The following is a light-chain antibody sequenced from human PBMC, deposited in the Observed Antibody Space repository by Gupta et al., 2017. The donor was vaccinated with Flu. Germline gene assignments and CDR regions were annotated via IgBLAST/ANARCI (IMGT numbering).Light chain of an antibody. V-gene: IGLV1-40*01. CDR2: GNS. Sequence: QSVLKPPHSVSGAPGQRVTISCTGSSSNIGAGYDVHWYQQLPGTAPKLLIYGNSNRPSGVPDRFSGSKSGTSASLAITGLQAEDEADYYCQSYDSSLSGYVFGTGTKVTVL. CDR3: QSYDSSLSGYV. J-gene: IGLJ1*01. CDR1: SSNIGAGYD.